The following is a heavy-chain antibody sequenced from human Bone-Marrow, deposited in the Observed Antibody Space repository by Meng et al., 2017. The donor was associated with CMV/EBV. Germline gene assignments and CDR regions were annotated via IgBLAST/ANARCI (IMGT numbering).Heavy chain of an antibody. CDR3: AGTIVGAD. J-gene: IGHJ4*02. D-gene: IGHD1-26*01. V-gene: IGHV3-30-3*01. Sequence: LGLSCAASGLTFSSYAMHWGRQAPGKGLEWVAVISYDGSNKYYADSVKGRFTISRDNSKNTLYLQMNSLRAEDTAVYYCAGTIVGADWGQGTLVTVSS. CDR1: GLTFSSYA. CDR2: ISYDGSNK.